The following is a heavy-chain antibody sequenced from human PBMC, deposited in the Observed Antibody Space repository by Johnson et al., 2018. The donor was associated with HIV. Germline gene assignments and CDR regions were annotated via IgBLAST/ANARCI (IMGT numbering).Heavy chain of an antibody. CDR1: GFTVSSNY. J-gene: IGHJ3*01. CDR3: AKRQPLVGASF. Sequence: VQLVESGGGLIQPGGSLRLSCAASGFTVSSNYMSWVRQAPGKGLEWVSAISGSGGSTYYADSVTGRFTISRDNSKNTLYLQMNSLRAEDTAVYYCAKRQPLVGASFWGQGTMVTVSS. CDR2: ISGSGGST. D-gene: IGHD1-26*01. V-gene: IGHV3-23*04.